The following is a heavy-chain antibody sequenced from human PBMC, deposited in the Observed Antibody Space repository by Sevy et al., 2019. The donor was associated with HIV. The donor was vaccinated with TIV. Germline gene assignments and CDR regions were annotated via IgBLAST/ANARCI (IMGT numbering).Heavy chain of an antibody. CDR3: ARGNSGSFDY. V-gene: IGHV3-7*04. CDR1: GFSFSNYW. Sequence: GGSLRLSCAASGFSFSNYWMHWVRQAPGKGLGWVANIKQDESEKYYVASVKGRFTISRDNVKNSLYLQMNSLRPEDTAVYYCARGNSGSFDYWGQGTLVTVSS. J-gene: IGHJ4*02. D-gene: IGHD3-22*01. CDR2: IKQDESEK.